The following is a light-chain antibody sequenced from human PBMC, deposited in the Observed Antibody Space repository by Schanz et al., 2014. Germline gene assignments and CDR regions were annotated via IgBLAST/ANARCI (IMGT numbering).Light chain of an antibody. V-gene: IGLV2-8*01. CDR1: SSDIGGYNS. CDR3: CSYAGTNTRRWV. CDR2: EVN. J-gene: IGLJ3*02. Sequence: QSALTQPPSASGSPGQSVTISCTGSSSDIGGYNSVSWYQQFPGKAPKLMIYEVNKRPSGVPDRFSGSKSGNTASLTVSGLQAEDEADYYCCSYAGTNTRRWVFGGGTKLTVL.